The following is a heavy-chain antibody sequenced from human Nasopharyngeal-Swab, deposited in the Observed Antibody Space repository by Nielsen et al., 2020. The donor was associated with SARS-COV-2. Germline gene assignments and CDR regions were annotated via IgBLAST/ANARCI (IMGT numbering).Heavy chain of an antibody. V-gene: IGHV3-11*04. CDR2: ISSSGSTT. CDR1: GFTFSDYY. Sequence: GGSLRLSCAASGFTFSDYYMSWIRQAPGKGLEWVSYISSSGSTTYYADSVKGRFTISRDNAKNSLYLQMNSLRAEDTAVYYCARGLLWFGELLGYYYYYGMDVWGQGTTVTVSS. J-gene: IGHJ6*02. D-gene: IGHD3-10*01. CDR3: ARGLLWFGELLGYYYYYGMDV.